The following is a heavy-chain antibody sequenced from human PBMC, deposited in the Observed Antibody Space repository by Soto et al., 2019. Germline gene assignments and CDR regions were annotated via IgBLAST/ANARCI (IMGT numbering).Heavy chain of an antibody. J-gene: IGHJ6*02. CDR3: ASPAAGTGSYYYGMDV. Sequence: QVQLVQSGAEVKKPGSSVKVSCKASGGTFSSYAISWVRQAPGQGLEWMGGIIPIFGTANYAQKFQGRVTIAEDESTSTAYMELSSLRSDDTAVYYCASPAAGTGSYYYGMDVWGQGTTVTVSS. D-gene: IGHD6-13*01. CDR1: GGTFSSYA. V-gene: IGHV1-69*12. CDR2: IIPIFGTA.